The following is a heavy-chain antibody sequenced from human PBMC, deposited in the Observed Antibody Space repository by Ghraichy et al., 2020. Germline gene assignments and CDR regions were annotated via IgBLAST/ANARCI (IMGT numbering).Heavy chain of an antibody. V-gene: IGHV3-23*01. J-gene: IGHJ4*02. CDR1: GFTFSSYA. CDR3: AKDGCSSTSCYPPDY. Sequence: GGSPRLSCAASGFTFSSYAMSWVRQAPGKGLEWVSVISGSGGGTYYADSVKGRFTISRDNSKNTLYLQMNSLRAEDTAVYYCAKDGCSSTSCYPPDYWGQGTLVTVSS. D-gene: IGHD2-2*01. CDR2: ISGSGGGT.